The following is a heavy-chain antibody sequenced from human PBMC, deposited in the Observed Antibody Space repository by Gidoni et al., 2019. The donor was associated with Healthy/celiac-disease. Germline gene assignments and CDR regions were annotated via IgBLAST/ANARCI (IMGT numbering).Heavy chain of an antibody. D-gene: IGHD3-10*01. Sequence: EVQLVESGGGLVHPGGSLRLSCAASGLTFSSYERTCVRKAPGKGLEWVSYISSRGSTIYYADSVKGRFTISRDNAKNSLYLQMNSLRAEDTAVYYCARSGVSNGMDVWGQGTTVTVSS. J-gene: IGHJ6*02. CDR1: GLTFSSYE. CDR2: ISSRGSTI. CDR3: ARSGVSNGMDV. V-gene: IGHV3-48*03.